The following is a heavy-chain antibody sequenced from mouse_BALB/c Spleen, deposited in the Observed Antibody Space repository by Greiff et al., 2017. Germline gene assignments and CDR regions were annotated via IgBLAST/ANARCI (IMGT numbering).Heavy chain of an antibody. CDR3: TRRDEYDGYAMDY. CDR1: GFTFSNYW. CDR2: IRLKSNNYAT. J-gene: IGHJ4*01. D-gene: IGHD2-4*01. Sequence: EVKLVESGGGLVQPGGSMKLSCVASGFTFSNYWMNWVRQSPEKGLEWVAEIRLKSNNYATHYAESVKGRFTISRDDSKSSVYLQMNNLRAEDTGIYYCTRRDEYDGYAMDYWGQGTSVTVSS. V-gene: IGHV6-6*02.